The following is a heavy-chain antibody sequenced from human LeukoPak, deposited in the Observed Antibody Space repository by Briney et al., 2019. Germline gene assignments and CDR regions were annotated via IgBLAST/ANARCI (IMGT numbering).Heavy chain of an antibody. V-gene: IGHV4-34*01. D-gene: IGHD6-6*01. J-gene: IGHJ4*02. CDR2: INHSGST. CDR1: GGSISSYY. Sequence: SETLSLTCTVSGGSISSYYWSWIRQPPGKGLEWIGEINHSGSTNYNPSLKSRVTISVDTSKNQFSLKLSSVTAADTAVYYCARHPEYSSSGDYWGQGTLVTVSS. CDR3: ARHPEYSSSGDY.